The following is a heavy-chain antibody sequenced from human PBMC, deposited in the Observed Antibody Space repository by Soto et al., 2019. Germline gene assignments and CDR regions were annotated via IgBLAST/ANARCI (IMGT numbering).Heavy chain of an antibody. D-gene: IGHD3-10*01. J-gene: IGHJ6*02. V-gene: IGHV3-23*01. CDR3: AKVVRQESRNYYYYGMDV. CDR1: GFTFISYV. Sequence: PGGSLRLSCAASGFTFISYVMSWVRQAPGKGLEWVSTISGSDGRTYSTDSVKGRFTISRDNSRNTAYLQMNSLRVEDTAVYYCAKVVRQESRNYYYYGMDVWGQGTTVTVSS. CDR2: ISGSDGRT.